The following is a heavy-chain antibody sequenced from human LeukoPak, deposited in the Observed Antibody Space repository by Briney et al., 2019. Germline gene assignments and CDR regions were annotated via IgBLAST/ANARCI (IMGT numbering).Heavy chain of an antibody. CDR2: VTGSGDAT. CDR1: GFTFSGYA. J-gene: IGHJ4*02. CDR3: AKDLAIAARPVFDY. Sequence: PGGSLRLSCAAFGFTFSGYALTWVRQAPGKGLEGVSTVTGSGDATYYADSVKGRFTISRDNSQNMLYLQMNSLRAEDTARYYCAKDLAIAARPVFDYWGRGTLVTVSS. D-gene: IGHD6-6*01. V-gene: IGHV3-23*01.